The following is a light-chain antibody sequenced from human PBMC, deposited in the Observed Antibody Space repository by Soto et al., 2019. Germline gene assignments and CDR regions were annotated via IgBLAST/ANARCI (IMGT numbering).Light chain of an antibody. CDR2: AAY. Sequence: DIQMTQSPSSVSASVGDRVAITCRASQGIRTWLAWYQQKPGKAPKVLIYAAYSLQSGVPSRFSGSGSGTDFTLTISSLQPEDFATYYCKQSYSTLITFGQGTRLEIK. V-gene: IGKV1-39*01. CDR1: QGIRTW. J-gene: IGKJ5*01. CDR3: KQSYSTLIT.